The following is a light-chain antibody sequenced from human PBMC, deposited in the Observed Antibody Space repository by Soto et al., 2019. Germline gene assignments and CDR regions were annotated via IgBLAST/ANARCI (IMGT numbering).Light chain of an antibody. Sequence: EIVLTQSPGTLSLSPGERATLSCRASQSVSSSYLAWYKPKPGQAPRLLIYGASSRATGIPDRVSRRGSWTDLSLTISRLEPEDSAVYYCQQYGSSPLFTCGPGTKVDIK. J-gene: IGKJ3*01. CDR2: GAS. V-gene: IGKV3-20*01. CDR3: QQYGSSPLFT. CDR1: QSVSSSY.